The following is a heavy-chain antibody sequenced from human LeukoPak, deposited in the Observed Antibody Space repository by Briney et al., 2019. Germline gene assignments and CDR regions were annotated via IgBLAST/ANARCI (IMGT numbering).Heavy chain of an antibody. CDR3: ARDSTGAVPDY. V-gene: IGHV3-48*04. CDR1: GFTFSSYS. Sequence: PGGSLRLSCAAPGFTFSSYSMNWVRQAPGKGLEWVSYISSSSSTIYYADSVKGRFTISRDNAKNSLYLQMNSLRAEDTAVYYCARDSTGAVPDYWGQGTLVTVSS. J-gene: IGHJ4*02. CDR2: ISSSSSTI. D-gene: IGHD1-14*01.